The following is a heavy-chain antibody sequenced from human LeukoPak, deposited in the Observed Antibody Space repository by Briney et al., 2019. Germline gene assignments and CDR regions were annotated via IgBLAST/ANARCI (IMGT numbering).Heavy chain of an antibody. CDR2: ISGSGGST. CDR3: AKDLASGRAHYFDY. Sequence: GGSLRLSCAASGFTFSSYAMSWVRQAPGKGLEWVSAISGSGGSTYYAGSVKGRFTISRDNSKNTLYLQMNSLRAEDTAVYYCAKDLASGRAHYFDYWGQGTLVTVSS. CDR1: GFTFSSYA. J-gene: IGHJ4*02. D-gene: IGHD6-13*01. V-gene: IGHV3-23*01.